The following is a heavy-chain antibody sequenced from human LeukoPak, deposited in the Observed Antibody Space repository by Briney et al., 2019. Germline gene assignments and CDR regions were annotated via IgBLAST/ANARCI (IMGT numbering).Heavy chain of an antibody. CDR1: GGSFSGYY. Sequence: SETLSLTCAVYGGSFSGYYWSWIRQPPGRGLEWIGEVNHSGSTNYNPSLKSRVTISVDTSKNQLSLKLSSVTAADTAVYYCARVNWGSFDYWGQGTLVTVSS. J-gene: IGHJ4*02. CDR3: ARVNWGSFDY. V-gene: IGHV4-34*01. D-gene: IGHD7-27*01. CDR2: VNHSGST.